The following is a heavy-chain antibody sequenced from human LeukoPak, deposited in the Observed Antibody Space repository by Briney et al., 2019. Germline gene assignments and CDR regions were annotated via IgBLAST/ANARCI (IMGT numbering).Heavy chain of an antibody. J-gene: IGHJ5*02. D-gene: IGHD4-17*01. CDR1: GFTFDDYA. CDR2: ISWNSGSI. V-gene: IGHV3-9*01. Sequence: GGSLRPSCAASGFTFDDYAMHWVRQAPGKGLEWVSGISWNSGSIGYADSVKGRFTISRDNAKNSLYLQMNSLRAEDTALYHCARDSRYGDYWFDPWGQGTLVTVSS. CDR3: ARDSRYGDYWFDP.